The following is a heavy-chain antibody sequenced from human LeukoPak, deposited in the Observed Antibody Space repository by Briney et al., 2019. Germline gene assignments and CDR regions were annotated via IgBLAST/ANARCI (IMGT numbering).Heavy chain of an antibody. CDR3: ARIGDYYDSRGGFDI. J-gene: IGHJ3*02. V-gene: IGHV5-51*01. Sequence: PGESLKISCEGSGYRFTDYWIAWVRQMPGKGLEWMGIIYPGDSDSRYSPSFQGQVTFSADKSISTAYLQWSSLKASDTAMYYCARIGDYYDSRGGFDIWGQGTMVTVSS. CDR1: GYRFTDYW. CDR2: IYPGDSDS. D-gene: IGHD3-22*01.